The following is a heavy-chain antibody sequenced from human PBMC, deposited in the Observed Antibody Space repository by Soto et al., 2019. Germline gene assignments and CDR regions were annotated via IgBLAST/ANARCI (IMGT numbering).Heavy chain of an antibody. J-gene: IGHJ5*02. CDR1: GGSISSYY. D-gene: IGHD3-16*01. V-gene: IGHV4-59*01. Sequence: SETLSLTCTVSGGSISSYYWSWIRQPPGKGLEWIGYIYYSGSTNYNPSLKSRVTISVDTSKNQFSLKLSSVTAADTAVYYCATTSHLPGFGDDWFDPWGQGTLVTVSS. CDR2: IYYSGST. CDR3: ATTSHLPGFGDDWFDP.